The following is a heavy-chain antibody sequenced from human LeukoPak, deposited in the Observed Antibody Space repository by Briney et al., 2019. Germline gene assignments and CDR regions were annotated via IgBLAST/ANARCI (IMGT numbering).Heavy chain of an antibody. D-gene: IGHD3-22*01. V-gene: IGHV3-49*04. J-gene: IGHJ4*02. CDR3: TRDMYYYDSSGTSY. CDR2: IRSKAYGGTT. Sequence: GESLKISCTASGFPFGDYTMSWVRQAPGKGPEWVGFIRSKAYGGTTEYAASVKGRFTISRDDSKSIAYLQLNSLKTEDTAVYYCTRDMYYYDSSGTSYWGQGTLVTVSS. CDR1: GFPFGDYT.